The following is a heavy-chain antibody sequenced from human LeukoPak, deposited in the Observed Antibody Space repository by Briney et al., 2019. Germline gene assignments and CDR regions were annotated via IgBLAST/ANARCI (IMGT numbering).Heavy chain of an antibody. V-gene: IGHV3-53*01. Sequence: GGSLRLSCAASGFTVSSNYMSWVRQAPGKGLEWVSVIYSGGSTYYADSVKGRFTISRDNSKNTLYLQMNSLRAEDTAVYYCARTAPADFWSGYYLFDYWGQGTLVTVSS. CDR2: IYSGGST. CDR1: GFTVSSNY. CDR3: ARTAPADFWSGYYLFDY. J-gene: IGHJ4*02. D-gene: IGHD3-3*01.